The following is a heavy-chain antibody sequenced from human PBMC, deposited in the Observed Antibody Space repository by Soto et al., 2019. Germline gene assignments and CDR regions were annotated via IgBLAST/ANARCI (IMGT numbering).Heavy chain of an antibody. J-gene: IGHJ4*02. V-gene: IGHV3-33*01. D-gene: IGHD2-21*02. Sequence: QVQLVESGGGVVQPGRSLRLSCAASGFTFSSYGMHWVRQAPGKGLEWVAVIWYDGSNKYYADSVKGRFTISRDNSKNTLYLQMNSLRAEDTAVYYCARGRGVVVTAIFDYWGQGTLVTVSS. CDR2: IWYDGSNK. CDR3: ARGRGVVVTAIFDY. CDR1: GFTFSSYG.